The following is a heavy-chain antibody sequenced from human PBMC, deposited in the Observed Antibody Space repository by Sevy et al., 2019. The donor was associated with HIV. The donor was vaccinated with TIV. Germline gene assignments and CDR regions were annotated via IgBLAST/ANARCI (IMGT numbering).Heavy chain of an antibody. J-gene: IGHJ4*02. Sequence: GGSLRLSCAASGFILSDHYMDWDRQAPGKGLEWVGRTRNRANGYTTEYAASVKGRFTISRDDSKNTLYLQMNSLKSEDTAVYYCTRDVSAALDYWGQGTLVTVSS. CDR2: TRNRANGYTT. CDR1: GFILSDHY. V-gene: IGHV3-72*01. D-gene: IGHD6-13*01. CDR3: TRDVSAALDY.